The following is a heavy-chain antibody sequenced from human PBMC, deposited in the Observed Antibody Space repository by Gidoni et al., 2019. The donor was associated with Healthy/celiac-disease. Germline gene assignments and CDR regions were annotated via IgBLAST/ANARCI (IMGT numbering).Heavy chain of an antibody. CDR3: ARDIHSDVDTAMAWGY. V-gene: IGHV1-46*01. CDR2: INPSGGST. CDR1: GYTFTSYY. J-gene: IGHJ4*02. D-gene: IGHD5-18*01. Sequence: QVQLVQSGAEVTKPGASVKVSCKASGYTFTSYYMHWVRQAPGQGLEWMGIINPSGGSTSYAQKFQGRVTMTRDTSTSTVYMELSSLRSEDTAVYYCARDIHSDVDTAMAWGYWGQGTLVTVSS.